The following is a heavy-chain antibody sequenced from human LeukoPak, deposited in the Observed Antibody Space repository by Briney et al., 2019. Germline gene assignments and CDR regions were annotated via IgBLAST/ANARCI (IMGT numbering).Heavy chain of an antibody. CDR2: ISSSGSTI. V-gene: IGHV3-48*03. D-gene: IGHD3-10*02. CDR3: AELGITMIGGV. Sequence: GGSLRLSCAASGFTFSSYERNWVRQAPGKGLEGVSYISSSGSTIYYADSVKGRFAISRDNAKNSLYLQMNSLRAEDTAVYYCAELGITMIGGVWGKGTTVPISS. J-gene: IGHJ6*04. CDR1: GFTFSSYE.